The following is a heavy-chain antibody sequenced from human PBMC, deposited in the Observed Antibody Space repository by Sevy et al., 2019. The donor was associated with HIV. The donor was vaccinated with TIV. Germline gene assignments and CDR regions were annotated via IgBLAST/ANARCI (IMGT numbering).Heavy chain of an antibody. CDR2: INPNSGGT. D-gene: IGHD3-3*01. J-gene: IGHJ6*02. Sequence: ASVKVSCQASGYTFIDYNIHWVRQAPGQGLEWVGRINPNSGGTNSAQNFQGRVTLTRDTSNNKVNMDVSRLGLDDTAVYYCARARWCGYVFPAHHYCMDVWGQGTTVTVSS. CDR1: GYTFIDYN. V-gene: IGHV1-2*06. CDR3: ARARWCGYVFPAHHYCMDV.